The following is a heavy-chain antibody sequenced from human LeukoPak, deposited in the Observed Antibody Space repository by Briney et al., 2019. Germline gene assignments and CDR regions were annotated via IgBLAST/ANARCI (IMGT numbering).Heavy chain of an antibody. CDR3: ARGDTRGYSYGSPTAYDY. Sequence: ASVKVSCKASGGTFSSYAISWVRQAPGQGLEWMGGIIPIFGTANYAQKFQGRVTITADESTSTAYMEPSSLRSEDTAVYYCARGDTRGYSYGSPTAYDYWGQGTLVTVSS. D-gene: IGHD5-18*01. J-gene: IGHJ4*02. V-gene: IGHV1-69*13. CDR1: GGTFSSYA. CDR2: IIPIFGTA.